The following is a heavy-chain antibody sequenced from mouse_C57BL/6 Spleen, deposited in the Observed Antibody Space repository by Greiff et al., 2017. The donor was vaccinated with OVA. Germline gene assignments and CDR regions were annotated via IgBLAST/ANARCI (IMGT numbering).Heavy chain of an antibody. CDR1: GYTFTSYW. J-gene: IGHJ4*01. Sequence: QVHVKQPGTELVKPGASVKLSCKASGYTFTSYWMHWVKQRPGQGLEWIGNINPSNGGTNYNEKFKSKATLTVDKSSSTAYMQLSSLTSEDSAVYYCARSPLSPYAMDYWGQGTSVTVSS. D-gene: IGHD2-3*01. V-gene: IGHV1-53*01. CDR3: ARSPLSPYAMDY. CDR2: INPSNGGT.